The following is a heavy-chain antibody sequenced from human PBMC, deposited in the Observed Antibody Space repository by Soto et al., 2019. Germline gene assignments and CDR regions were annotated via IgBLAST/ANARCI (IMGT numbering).Heavy chain of an antibody. Sequence: GESLKISCKGSGYSFTSYWISWVRQMPGKGLEWMGRIDPSDSYTNYSPSFQGHVTISADKSISTAYLQWSSLKASDTAMYYCARRPHNYYDSSGYYSVGAFGIWGQGTMLTVSS. J-gene: IGHJ3*02. CDR2: IDPSDSYT. D-gene: IGHD3-22*01. CDR1: GYSFTSYW. CDR3: ARRPHNYYDSSGYYSVGAFGI. V-gene: IGHV5-10-1*01.